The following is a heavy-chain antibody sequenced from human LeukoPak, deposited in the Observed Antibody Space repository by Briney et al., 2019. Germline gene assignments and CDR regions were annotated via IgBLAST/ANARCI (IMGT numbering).Heavy chain of an antibody. D-gene: IGHD3-10*01. CDR1: GGSISNDY. J-gene: IGHJ4*02. V-gene: IGHV4-4*07. Sequence: SETLSLTCTVSGGSISNDYWSWIRQAAGKELEWIGRIYTSGSTNYNPSLKSRVTISLDKSKKQFSLNLNSVTAADTGVYYCAXXGXXGSGRNXHTTLXXWGQGTLVTXSS. CDR3: AXXGXXGSGRNXHTTLXX. CDR2: IYTSGST.